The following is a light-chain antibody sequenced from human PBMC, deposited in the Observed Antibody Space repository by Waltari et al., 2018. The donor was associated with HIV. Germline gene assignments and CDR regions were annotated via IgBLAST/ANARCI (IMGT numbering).Light chain of an antibody. Sequence: QSALTQPASVSGSPGQSITISCTGTSRDVGGYNLVSWYQQHPGKAPKLLIYEVSKRHSGVSNRFSGSKSGNTASLTISGLQAEDEADYYCCAYAGSTTYVIFGGGTKLTVL. V-gene: IGLV2-23*02. J-gene: IGLJ2*01. CDR3: CAYAGSTTYVI. CDR1: SRDVGGYNL. CDR2: EVS.